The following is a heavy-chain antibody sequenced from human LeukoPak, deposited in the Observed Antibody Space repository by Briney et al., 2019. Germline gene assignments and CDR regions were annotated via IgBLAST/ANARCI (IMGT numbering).Heavy chain of an antibody. CDR1: GFTVSRNY. V-gene: IGHV3-66*02. Sequence: GGSLRLSCAASGFTVSRNYMSWVRQAPGKGLEWVSVIYSGGSTYYADSVKGRFTISRDNSKNTLYLQMNSLRAEDTAVYYCARDLRGTRNWFDPWGQGTLVTVSS. D-gene: IGHD3-16*01. CDR3: ARDLRGTRNWFDP. CDR2: IYSGGST. J-gene: IGHJ5*02.